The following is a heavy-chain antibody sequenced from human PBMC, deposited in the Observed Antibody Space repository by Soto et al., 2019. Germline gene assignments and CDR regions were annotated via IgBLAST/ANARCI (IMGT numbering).Heavy chain of an antibody. J-gene: IGHJ6*02. CDR1: GGSISSGGYY. D-gene: IGHD1-20*01. CDR2: IYYSGST. CDR3: ARDGNSYNWNDGAYYYDGMDV. V-gene: IGHV4-31*03. Sequence: QVQLQESGPGLVKPSQTLSLTCTVSGGSISSGGYYWSWIRQHPGKGLEWIGYIYYSGSTYYNPSLKSRVTISVDTSKNQFSLKLSSVTAADTAVYYCARDGNSYNWNDGAYYYDGMDVWGQGTTVTVSS.